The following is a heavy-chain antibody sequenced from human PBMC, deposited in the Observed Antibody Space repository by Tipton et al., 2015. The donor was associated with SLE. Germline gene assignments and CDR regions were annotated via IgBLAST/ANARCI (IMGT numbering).Heavy chain of an antibody. J-gene: IGHJ3*01. D-gene: IGHD1-26*01. V-gene: IGHV3-23*01. Sequence: GSLRLSCEDSSFTFSTYWFHWVRQAPGEGLEWVSSISGSTNSLYYTDSVKGRFSISRDNSKNTLYLQMNRLRAEDTALYYCAKSVISGTCGYHDAFNVWGQGTPVTVSS. CDR3: AKSVISGTCGYHDAFNV. CDR1: SFTFSTYW. CDR2: ISGSTNSL.